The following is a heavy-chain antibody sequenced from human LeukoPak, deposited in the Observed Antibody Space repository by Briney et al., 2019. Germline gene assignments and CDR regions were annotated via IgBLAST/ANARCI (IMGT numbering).Heavy chain of an antibody. J-gene: IGHJ5*02. D-gene: IGHD6-19*01. V-gene: IGHV1-2*06. CDR2: INPNSGGT. Sequence: ASVKVSCKASGYTFTGYYMHWVRQAPGQGLEWMGRINPNSGGTNYAQKFQGRVTMTRDTSISTAYMELSRLRSDDTAVYYCARGDFGLAVAGTVWFDPWGQGTLVTVSS. CDR3: ARGDFGLAVAGTVWFDP. CDR1: GYTFTGYY.